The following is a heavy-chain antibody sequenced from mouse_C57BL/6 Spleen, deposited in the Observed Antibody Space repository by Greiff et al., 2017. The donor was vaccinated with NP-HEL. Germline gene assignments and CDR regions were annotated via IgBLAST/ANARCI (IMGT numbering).Heavy chain of an antibody. CDR2: IYPGDGDT. D-gene: IGHD1-1*01. CDR1: GYAFSSSW. CDR3: ARSATVVDYYAMDY. V-gene: IGHV1-82*01. Sequence: LQESGPELVKPGASVKISCKASGYAFSSSWMNWVKQRPGKGLEWIGRIYPGDGDTNYNGKFKGKATLTADKSSSTAYMQLSSLTSEDSAVYFCARSATVVDYYAMDYWGQGTSVTVSS. J-gene: IGHJ4*01.